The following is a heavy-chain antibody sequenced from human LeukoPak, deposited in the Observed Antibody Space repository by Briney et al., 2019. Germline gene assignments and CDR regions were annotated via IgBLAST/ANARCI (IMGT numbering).Heavy chain of an antibody. Sequence: GGSLRLSCAASGFTFSSYGMHWVRQAPGKGLEWVAVISYDGSNKYYADSVKGRFTISRDNSKNTLYLQMNSLRAEDTAAYYCAKSSSWYFDYWGQGTLVTVSS. CDR3: AKSSSWYFDY. D-gene: IGHD6-13*01. V-gene: IGHV3-30*18. J-gene: IGHJ4*02. CDR1: GFTFSSYG. CDR2: ISYDGSNK.